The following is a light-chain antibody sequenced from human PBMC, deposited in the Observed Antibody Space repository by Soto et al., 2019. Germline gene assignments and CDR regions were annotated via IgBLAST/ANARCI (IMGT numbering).Light chain of an antibody. CDR3: SSYTGSDSWV. CDR2: EVG. J-gene: IGLJ3*02. CDR1: TSDVGGFNY. Sequence: QSALTQPASVSGSPGQSITISCTGTTSDVGGFNYVSWHQQHPGKAPKLMIYEVGNRPSGVSNRFSGSKSGNTASLTISGLQAEDEADYYCSSYTGSDSWVFGGGTKLTVL. V-gene: IGLV2-14*01.